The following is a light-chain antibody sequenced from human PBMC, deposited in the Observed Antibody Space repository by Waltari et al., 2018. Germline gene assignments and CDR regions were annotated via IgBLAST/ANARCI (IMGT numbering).Light chain of an antibody. V-gene: IGKV3-20*01. CDR1: QSVGTN. J-gene: IGKJ3*01. CDR3: QQYGTSPFT. CDR2: GAS. Sequence: DIVMTQSPAPLSVSPGERATLSSRASQSVGTNLAWYQQRPGQAPRLLLYGASSRATGIPDRFSGSGSGTDFTLTISRLEPEDFAVYYCQQYGTSPFTFGPGTKVDIK.